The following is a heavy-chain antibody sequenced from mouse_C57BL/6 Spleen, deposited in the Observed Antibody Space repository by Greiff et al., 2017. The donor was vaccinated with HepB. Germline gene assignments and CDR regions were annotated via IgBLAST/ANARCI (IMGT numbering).Heavy chain of an antibody. Sequence: QVQLKESGPGLVQPSQSLSITCTVSGFSLTSYGVHWVRQSPGKGLEWLGVIWRGGSTDYNAAFMSRLSITKDNSKSQVFFKMNSLQADDTAIYYCAKIDYDNYYAMDYWGQGTSVTVSS. CDR1: GFSLTSYG. V-gene: IGHV2-5*01. J-gene: IGHJ4*01. D-gene: IGHD2-4*01. CDR2: IWRGGST. CDR3: AKIDYDNYYAMDY.